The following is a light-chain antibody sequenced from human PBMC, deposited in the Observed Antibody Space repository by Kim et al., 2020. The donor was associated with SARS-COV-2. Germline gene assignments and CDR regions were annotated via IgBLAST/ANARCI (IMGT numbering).Light chain of an antibody. CDR3: QAWDSSTGV. Sequence: SVSPGQTASITCSGDKLGDKYACWYQQKPGQSPVLVIYQDSKRPSGIPERFSGSNSGNTATLTISGTQAMDGADYYCQAWDSSTGVFGGGTKLTVL. CDR1: KLGDKY. V-gene: IGLV3-1*01. CDR2: QDS. J-gene: IGLJ2*01.